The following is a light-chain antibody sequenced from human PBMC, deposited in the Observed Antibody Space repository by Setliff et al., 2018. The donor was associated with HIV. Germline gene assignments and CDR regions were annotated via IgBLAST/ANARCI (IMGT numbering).Light chain of an antibody. Sequence: QSALTQPASVSGSPGQSITVSCTGTSSDVGGYNYVSWFQQHPGKAPKLMIYDVTKRPSGVPDRFSGSKSGNTASLTISGLQADDEADYYCCSYTGTYTYVFATGTKVTVL. CDR1: SSDVGGYNY. V-gene: IGLV2-11*01. J-gene: IGLJ1*01. CDR3: CSYTGTYTYV. CDR2: DVT.